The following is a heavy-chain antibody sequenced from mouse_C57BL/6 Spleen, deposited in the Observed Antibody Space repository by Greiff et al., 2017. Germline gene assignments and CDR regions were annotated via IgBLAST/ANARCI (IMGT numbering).Heavy chain of an antibody. CDR3: ARSPNVYYFDY. CDR1: GYTFTSYG. V-gene: IGHV1-81*01. J-gene: IGHJ2*01. CDR2: IYPRSGNT. Sequence: LVESGAELARPGASVKLSCKASGYTFTSYGISWVKQRTGQGLEWIGEIYPRSGNTYYNEKFKGKATLTADKSSSTAYMELRSLTSEDSAVYFCARSPNVYYFDYWGQGTTLTVSS.